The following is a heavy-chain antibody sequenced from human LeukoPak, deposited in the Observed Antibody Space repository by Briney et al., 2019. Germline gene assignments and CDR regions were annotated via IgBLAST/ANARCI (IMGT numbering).Heavy chain of an antibody. CDR1: GYTFTSYG. Sequence: WASVKVSCKASGYTFTSYGISWVRQAPGQGLEWMGWISAYNGNTNYAQKFQGRVTMTRDTSISTAYMDLSRLRSDDTAVYYCARVASWGHSYGLLNFDFWGQGTLVTVSS. CDR2: ISAYNGNT. D-gene: IGHD5-18*01. V-gene: IGHV1-18*01. CDR3: ARVASWGHSYGLLNFDF. J-gene: IGHJ4*02.